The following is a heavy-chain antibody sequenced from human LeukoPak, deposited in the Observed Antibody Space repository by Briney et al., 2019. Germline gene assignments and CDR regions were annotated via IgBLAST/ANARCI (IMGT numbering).Heavy chain of an antibody. J-gene: IGHJ4*02. Sequence: PGGSLRLSCAASGFTFSSYAMSWVRQAPGKGLEWVSAISGSGGSTYYADSVKGRFTISRDNSKNTLYLQMNSLRAEDTAVYYCAKAFNYYDSSGITNWGQGTLVTVSS. V-gene: IGHV3-23*01. CDR2: ISGSGGST. CDR3: AKAFNYYDSSGITN. CDR1: GFTFSSYA. D-gene: IGHD3-22*01.